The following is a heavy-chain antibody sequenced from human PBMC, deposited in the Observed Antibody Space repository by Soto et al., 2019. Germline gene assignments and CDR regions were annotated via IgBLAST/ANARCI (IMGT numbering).Heavy chain of an antibody. Sequence: EVQLVESGGGLVQPGGSLRLSCAASGFAFTRYWMSWVRQAPGKGLQWVANIKHDGSEIYYVGSLEGRFTISRDNAKNSLYLQMDSLRAADTAVYYCATDSSGHGYWGQGTLVTVSS. D-gene: IGHD7-27*01. CDR2: IKHDGSEI. CDR3: ATDSSGHGY. J-gene: IGHJ4*02. CDR1: GFAFTRYW. V-gene: IGHV3-7*01.